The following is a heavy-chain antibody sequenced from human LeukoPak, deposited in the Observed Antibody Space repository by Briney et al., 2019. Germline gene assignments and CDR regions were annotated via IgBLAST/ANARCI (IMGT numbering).Heavy chain of an antibody. V-gene: IGHV1-69*06. CDR1: GGTFSSYA. Sequence: ASVKVSCKASGGTFSSYAISWVRQAPGQGLEWMGGIIPIFGTANYAQKFQGRVTIPADTSTSTAYMELSSLRSEDTAVYYCARAAYDQLLSYNWFDPWGQGTLVTVSS. CDR3: ARAAYDQLLSYNWFDP. D-gene: IGHD2-2*01. CDR2: IIPIFGTA. J-gene: IGHJ5*02.